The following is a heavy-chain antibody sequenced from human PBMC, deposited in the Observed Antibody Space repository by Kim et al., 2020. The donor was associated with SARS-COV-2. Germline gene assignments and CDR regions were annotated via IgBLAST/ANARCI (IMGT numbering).Heavy chain of an antibody. V-gene: IGHV3-23*01. J-gene: IGHJ4*02. CDR3: AKGPDYIWGSYRSTPGY. Sequence: KGRFTISRDNSKNTLYRQMNSLRAEDTALYYCAKGPDYIWGSYRSTPGYWGQGTLVTVSS. D-gene: IGHD3-16*02.